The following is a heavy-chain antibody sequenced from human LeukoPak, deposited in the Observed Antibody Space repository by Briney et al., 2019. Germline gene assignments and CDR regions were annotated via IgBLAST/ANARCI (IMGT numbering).Heavy chain of an antibody. V-gene: IGHV3-21*01. CDR1: GFTFSSYS. J-gene: IGHJ3*02. CDR3: ARELQDCYDSSGYYGLDAFDI. D-gene: IGHD3-22*01. CDR2: ISGSSYYI. Sequence: PGGSLRLSCAAYGFTFSSYSMNWVRQAPGKGLEWVSSISGSSYYIYYADSVKGRFTISRGNAKNSLYLQMNSLRAEDTAVYYCARELQDCYDSSGYYGLDAFDIWGQGTMVTVSS.